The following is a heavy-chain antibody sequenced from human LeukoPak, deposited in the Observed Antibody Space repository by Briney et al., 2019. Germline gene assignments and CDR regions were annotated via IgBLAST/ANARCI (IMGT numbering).Heavy chain of an antibody. Sequence: ASVKVSCKASGYTFTGYYMHWVRQAPGQGLEWMGWINPNSGGTNYAQKFQGRVTMTRDTSISTAYMELSRLRSDDTAVYYCAREGVVVPADTRGPYDYWGQGTLVTVSS. CDR1: GYTFTGYY. CDR3: AREGVVVPADTRGPYDY. V-gene: IGHV1-2*02. J-gene: IGHJ4*02. D-gene: IGHD2-2*01. CDR2: INPNSGGT.